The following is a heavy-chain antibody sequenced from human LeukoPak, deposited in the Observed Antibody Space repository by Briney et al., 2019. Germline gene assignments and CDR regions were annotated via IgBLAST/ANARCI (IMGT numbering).Heavy chain of an antibody. V-gene: IGHV4-59*08. Sequence: SETLSLTCTVSGGSISSDYWSGIRQPPGKGLEWIGYIYYSGSTNYNPSLKSRVTISVDTSKNQFSLKLSSVTAADTAVYYCARRRGSSSYNWFDPWGQGTLVTVSS. D-gene: IGHD6-13*01. CDR3: ARRRGSSSYNWFDP. J-gene: IGHJ5*02. CDR1: GGSISSDY. CDR2: IYYSGST.